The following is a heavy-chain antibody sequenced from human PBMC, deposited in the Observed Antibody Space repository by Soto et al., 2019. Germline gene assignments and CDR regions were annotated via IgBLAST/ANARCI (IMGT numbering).Heavy chain of an antibody. CDR2: IKKDGSEK. CDR3: VTGYHSDY. D-gene: IGHD5-18*01. Sequence: GGSLRLSCAASGISTSSYWMGWVRQAPGRGLEWVASIKKDGSEKYYMDSLKGRFTISRDNALNSLYLQMNSLRAEDTAVYFCVTGYHSDYWGQGPLVTV. CDR1: GISTSSYW. V-gene: IGHV3-7*03. J-gene: IGHJ4*02.